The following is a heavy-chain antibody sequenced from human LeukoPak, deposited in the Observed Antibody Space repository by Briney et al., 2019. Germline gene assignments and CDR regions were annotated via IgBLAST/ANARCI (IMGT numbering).Heavy chain of an antibody. Sequence: PGGSLRLSCAASGFIFTDYWMHWVRQAPGKELVWLARIRGDGRATTYADSVKGRFTISRDNAMNTVSLQMNSLRAEDTAVYYCAKDGYYDSSGYYFHGDAFDIWGQGTMVTVSS. D-gene: IGHD3-22*01. J-gene: IGHJ3*02. CDR2: IRGDGRAT. V-gene: IGHV3-74*01. CDR1: GFIFTDYW. CDR3: AKDGYYDSSGYYFHGDAFDI.